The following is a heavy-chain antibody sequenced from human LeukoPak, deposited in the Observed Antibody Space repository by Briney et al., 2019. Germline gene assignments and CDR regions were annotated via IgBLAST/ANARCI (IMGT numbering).Heavy chain of an antibody. CDR3: ARGYGDYDY. Sequence: PSETLSLSCTVPGGSISGDYWNWIRQPPGKGLEWIGYIYSSGSTNYNPSLKNRVTISVDTSKNQFSLKLSSVTAADTAVYYCARGYGDYDYWGQGTLVTVSS. J-gene: IGHJ4*02. D-gene: IGHD4-17*01. CDR1: GGSISGDY. V-gene: IGHV4-59*01. CDR2: IYSSGST.